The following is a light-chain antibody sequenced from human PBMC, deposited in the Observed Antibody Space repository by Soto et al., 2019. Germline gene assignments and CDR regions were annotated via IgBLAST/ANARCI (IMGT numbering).Light chain of an antibody. CDR3: QQYDSSPRT. V-gene: IGKV3-20*01. Sequence: EIGLTRSPGTQPLSPGERATLSCRASQIIGRVTLAWYQQKPGQAPRLLIYAAPSGATGIPDRFSGSGSGTDFTLTISRLAPEDFAVYYCQQYDSSPRTFGQGTKLEIK. J-gene: IGKJ1*01. CDR1: QIIGRVT. CDR2: AAP.